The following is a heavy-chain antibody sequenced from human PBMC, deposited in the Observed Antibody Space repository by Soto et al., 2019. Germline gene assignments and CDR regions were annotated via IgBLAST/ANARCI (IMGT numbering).Heavy chain of an antibody. CDR1: GDSVSSSSGA. J-gene: IGHJ4*02. Sequence: SQTLSLTCAISGDSVSSSSGAWNWVRLSPSRGLEWLGRTYYRSEWHNDYAVSVRGRISINPDTSRNEYSLHLSSVTPDDTAIYYCVRVWAFEYWGQGTLVTVSS. CDR3: VRVWAFEY. D-gene: IGHD3-10*01. V-gene: IGHV6-1*01. CDR2: TYYRSEWHN.